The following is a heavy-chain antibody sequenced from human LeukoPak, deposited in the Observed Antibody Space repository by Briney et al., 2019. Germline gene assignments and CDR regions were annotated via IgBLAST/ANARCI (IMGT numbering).Heavy chain of an antibody. V-gene: IGHV3-7*01. D-gene: IGHD2-15*01. J-gene: IGHJ4*02. CDR2: IKQDGSEM. CDR3: ARDPGRGSCFDY. CDR1: GFTFSSYC. Sequence: GGSLRLSCAASGFTFSSYCMNWVRQAPEKGLEWVANIKQDGSEMYYVDSVKGRFTISRDNTKNSLYLQMNNLRVGDTAVYYCARDPGRGSCFDYWGQGTLVTVSS.